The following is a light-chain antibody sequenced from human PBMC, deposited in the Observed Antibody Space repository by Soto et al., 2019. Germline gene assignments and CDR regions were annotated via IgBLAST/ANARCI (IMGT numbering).Light chain of an antibody. J-gene: IGKJ5*01. CDR1: QSLLHSNGYNY. CDR2: LGS. Sequence: DIVMTQSPLSLPVTPGEPASISCRSSQSLLHSNGYNYLDWYLQKPGQSPQLLIYLGSNRASGVPDRFSGSGSGTDFTLKISRVEAEDVGFYYCMQDLQTPITFGQGTRLEIK. CDR3: MQDLQTPIT. V-gene: IGKV2-28*01.